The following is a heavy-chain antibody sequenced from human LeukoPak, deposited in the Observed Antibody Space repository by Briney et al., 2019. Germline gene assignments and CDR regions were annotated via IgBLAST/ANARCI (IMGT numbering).Heavy chain of an antibody. CDR3: ARGAEFDY. Sequence: ASVQVSCKASGYTFTGYYIHWVRQAPGQGLQWMGWINPNSGGTNFAQKFQGRVAMTRDTAISTAYMELSSLTSDDTAVYYCARGAEFDYWGQGTLVTVSS. J-gene: IGHJ4*02. CDR2: INPNSGGT. V-gene: IGHV1-2*02. CDR1: GYTFTGYY.